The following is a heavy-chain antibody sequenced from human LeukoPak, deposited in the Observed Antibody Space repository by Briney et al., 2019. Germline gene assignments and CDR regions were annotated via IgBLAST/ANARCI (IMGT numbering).Heavy chain of an antibody. V-gene: IGHV1-18*01. J-gene: IGHJ3*02. CDR1: GYTFTSYG. CDR3: ARANRYYYGSGSYYLAAFDI. CDR2: ISAYNGNT. D-gene: IGHD3-10*01. Sequence: ASVKVSCKASGYTFTSYGISWVRQAPGQGLEWMGWISAYNGNTNYAQKLQGRVTMTTDTSTSTAYMELRSLRSDDTAVYYCARANRYYYGSGSYYLAAFDIWGQGTMVTVSS.